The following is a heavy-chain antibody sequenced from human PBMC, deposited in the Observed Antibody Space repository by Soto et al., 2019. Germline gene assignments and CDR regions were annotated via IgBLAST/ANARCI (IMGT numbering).Heavy chain of an antibody. Sequence: QVQLVQSGADVKKPWASVRVSCQASGYTFTDYGITWVRQAPGQGLEWRGWISAKNGDTNLAQKFRCRVTLTTDTSTGTAYMDLRSLTPDDTAVYYCARDPPETPSDYWGQGTLVTVSS. J-gene: IGHJ4*02. CDR2: ISAKNGDT. V-gene: IGHV1-18*01. CDR1: GYTFTDYG. CDR3: ARDPPETPSDY.